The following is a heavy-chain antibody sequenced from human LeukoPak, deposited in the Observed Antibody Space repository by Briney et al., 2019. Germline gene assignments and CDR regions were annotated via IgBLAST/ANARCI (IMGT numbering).Heavy chain of an antibody. CDR2: INSDGSST. J-gene: IGHJ4*02. CDR1: GFTFIRYW. CDR3: ARSDIVATTPVDY. V-gene: IGHV3-74*01. D-gene: IGHD5-12*01. Sequence: GGSLRLSCAASGFTFIRYWTHWVRDAPGKGLVWVSRINSDGSSTSYADSVKGRFTISRDNAKNTLYLQMNSLRAEDTAVYYCARSDIVATTPVDYWGQGTLVTVCS.